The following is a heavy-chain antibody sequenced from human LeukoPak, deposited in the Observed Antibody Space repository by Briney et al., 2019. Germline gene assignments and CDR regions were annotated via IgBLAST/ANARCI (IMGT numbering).Heavy chain of an antibody. Sequence: PGGSLRLSCAASGFTVSSNYMSWVRQAPGKGLEWVANIKQDGSEKYYVDSVKGRFTISRDNAKNSLYLQMNSLRAEDTAVYYCARDYDSSGYWVYWGQGTLVTVSS. J-gene: IGHJ4*02. D-gene: IGHD3-22*01. CDR1: GFTVSSNY. V-gene: IGHV3-7*01. CDR2: IKQDGSEK. CDR3: ARDYDSSGYWVY.